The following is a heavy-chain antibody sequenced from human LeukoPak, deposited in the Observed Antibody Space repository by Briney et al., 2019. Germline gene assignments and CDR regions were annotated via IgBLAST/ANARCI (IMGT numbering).Heavy chain of an antibody. J-gene: IGHJ4*02. CDR1: GFTFSSYW. V-gene: IGHV3-74*01. CDR2: INSDGSST. Sequence: PGGSLRLSCAASGFTFSSYWMHWVRQAPGKGLVWVLRINSDGSSTSYADSVKGRFTISRDNAKNTLYLQMNSLRAEDTAVYYCARADAPALLSQFDYWGQGTLVTVSS. D-gene: IGHD2-2*01. CDR3: ARADAPALLSQFDY.